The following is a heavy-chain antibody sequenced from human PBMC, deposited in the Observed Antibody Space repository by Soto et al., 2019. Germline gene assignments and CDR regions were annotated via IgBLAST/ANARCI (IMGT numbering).Heavy chain of an antibody. CDR2: IRSKGNNYGT. CDR1: GFTFSGSA. J-gene: IGHJ4*02. Sequence: HPGGSLRLSCAASGFTFSGSAMHWVRQASGKGLEWVGRIRSKGNNYGTEYAASVKGRFTISRDDSKNTAYLQMNSLKIEDTAVYYCTRHSQDYWGQGTLVTVSS. CDR3: TRHSQDY. V-gene: IGHV3-73*01.